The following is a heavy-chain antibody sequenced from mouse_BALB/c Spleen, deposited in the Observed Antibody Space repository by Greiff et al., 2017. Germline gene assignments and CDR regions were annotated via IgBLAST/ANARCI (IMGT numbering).Heavy chain of an antibody. CDR2: ISSGGST. D-gene: IGHD1-2*01. J-gene: IGHJ2*01. Sequence: EVQVVESGGGLVKPGGSLKLSCAASGFTFSSYAMSWVRQTPEKRLEWVASISSGGSTYYPDSVKGRFTISRDNARNILYLQMSSLRSEDTAMYYCARGDGDYWGQGTTLTVSS. V-gene: IGHV5-6-5*01. CDR3: ARGDGDY. CDR1: GFTFSSYA.